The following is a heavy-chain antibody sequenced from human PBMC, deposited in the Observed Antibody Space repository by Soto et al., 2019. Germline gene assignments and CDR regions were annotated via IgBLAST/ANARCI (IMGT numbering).Heavy chain of an antibody. CDR3: ARYDFWSGYYTFDY. Sequence: SETLSLTCTVSGGSISSYYWSWIRQPPGKGLEWIGYIYYSGSTNYNPSLKSRATISVDTSKNQFSLKLSSVTAADTAVYYCARYDFWSGYYTFDYWGQGTLVTVS. J-gene: IGHJ4*02. CDR1: GGSISSYY. CDR2: IYYSGST. D-gene: IGHD3-3*01. V-gene: IGHV4-59*01.